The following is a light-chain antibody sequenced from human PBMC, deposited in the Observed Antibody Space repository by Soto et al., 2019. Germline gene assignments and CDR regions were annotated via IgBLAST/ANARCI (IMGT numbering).Light chain of an antibody. V-gene: IGLV1-51*01. CDR1: SSNIGSYY. CDR3: GTWDSSLNAYV. J-gene: IGLJ1*01. Sequence: QSVRTQPPSVSPAPGQKVTVSCSGSSSNIGSYYVSWYQHLPGTAPKVLIYDNNKRPSGIPDRFSGSRSGTSATLGITGLQTGEEADYYCGTWDSSLNAYVFGTGTKVT. CDR2: DNN.